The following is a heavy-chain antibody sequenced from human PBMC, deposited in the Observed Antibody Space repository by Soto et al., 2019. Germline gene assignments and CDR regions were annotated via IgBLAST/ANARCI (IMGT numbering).Heavy chain of an antibody. D-gene: IGHD3-16*01. J-gene: IGHJ6*02. V-gene: IGHV3-23*01. CDR3: AKSLKRLWSPGMDV. CDR2: ISGSGGST. CDR1: VFTFISYA. Sequence: PGWSLRLSCASSVFTFISYAMSWVRQAPGKGLEWVSAISGSGGSTYYADSVKGRFTISRDNSKNTLYLQMNSLRAEDTAVYYCAKSLKRLWSPGMDVWGQGTTVTVSS.